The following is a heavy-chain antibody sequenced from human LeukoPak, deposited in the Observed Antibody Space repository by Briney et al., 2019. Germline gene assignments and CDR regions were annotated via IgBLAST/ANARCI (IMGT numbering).Heavy chain of an antibody. CDR2: IYYSGST. CDR3: ARLVTEIWFGELLSYWYYYYYMDV. Sequence: PSETLSLTCTVSGGSISSSSYYWGWIRQPPGKGLEWIGSIYYSGSTYYNPSLKSRVTISVDTSKNQFSLKLSSVTAADTAVYYCARLVTEIWFGELLSYWYYYYYMDVWGKGTTVTISS. D-gene: IGHD3-10*01. J-gene: IGHJ6*03. V-gene: IGHV4-39*01. CDR1: GGSISSSSYY.